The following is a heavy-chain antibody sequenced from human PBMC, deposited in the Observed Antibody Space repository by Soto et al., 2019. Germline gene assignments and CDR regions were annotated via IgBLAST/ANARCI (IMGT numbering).Heavy chain of an antibody. CDR3: AKKYHYGSGTYLYYFDY. CDR1: GFTFSHFA. CDR2: LSGGDDST. V-gene: IGHV3-23*01. J-gene: IGHJ4*02. Sequence: EVQLLESGGGLVQPGGSLRLSCAASGFTFSHFAMSWVRQAPGKWLEWVSTLSGGDDSTYYADSVKDRFTISRDNSKNTLYLQSNSLRADDTAVYYCAKKYHYGSGTYLYYFDYWGQGTLVTVSS. D-gene: IGHD3-10*01.